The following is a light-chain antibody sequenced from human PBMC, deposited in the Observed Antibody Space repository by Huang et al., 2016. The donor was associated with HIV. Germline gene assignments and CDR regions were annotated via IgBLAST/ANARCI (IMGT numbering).Light chain of an antibody. Sequence: DIQMTQSPSSLSASVGDRVTITCRASQGISNSLAWYQQKPGKAPKLLLYAASRLESGVPSRFSGSGSGADYTLTISSVQPEDFATYYCQQYYSTPYTFGQGTKLEIK. V-gene: IGKV1-NL1*01. J-gene: IGKJ2*01. CDR1: QGISNS. CDR2: AAS. CDR3: QQYYSTPYT.